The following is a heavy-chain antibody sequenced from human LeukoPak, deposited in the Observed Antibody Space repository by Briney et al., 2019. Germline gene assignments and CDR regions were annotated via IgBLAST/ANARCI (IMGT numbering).Heavy chain of an antibody. CDR1: GGSISSSDYY. CDR3: AREDTDSSGLDY. J-gene: IGHJ4*02. V-gene: IGHV4-39*07. Sequence: SETLSLTCTVSGGSISSSDYYWAWIRQPPGKGLEWIGSIYYSGSTSYNPSLKSRVTISVDTSKNQFSLKVSSVTAADTAVYYCAREDTDSSGLDYWGQGTLVTVSS. D-gene: IGHD3-22*01. CDR2: IYYSGST.